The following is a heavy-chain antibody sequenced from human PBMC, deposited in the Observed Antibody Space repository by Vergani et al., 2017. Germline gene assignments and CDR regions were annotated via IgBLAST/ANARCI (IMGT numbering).Heavy chain of an antibody. D-gene: IGHD3-10*01. CDR2: IIPILGIA. Sequence: QVQLVQSGAEVKKPGSSVKVSCKASGGTFSSYTISWVRQAPGQGLEWMGRIIPILGIANYAQKFQGRVTITADKSTSTAYMELSSLRSEDTAVYYCANLGSGSYLDYWGQGTLVTVSS. V-gene: IGHV1-69*02. CDR3: ANLGSGSYLDY. CDR1: GGTFSSYT. J-gene: IGHJ4*02.